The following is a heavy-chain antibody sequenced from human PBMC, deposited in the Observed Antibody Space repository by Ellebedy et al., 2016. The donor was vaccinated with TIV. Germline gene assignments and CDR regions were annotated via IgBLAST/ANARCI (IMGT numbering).Heavy chain of an antibody. CDR2: ISYDGSNK. Sequence: GESLKISCAASGFTFSSYAMHWVRQAPGKGLEWVAVISYDGSNKYYADSVKGRFTISRDNSKNTLYLHMNSLRAEDTAVYYCARAGASGWNYYYYYDMDVWGQGTTVTVSS. CDR3: ARAGASGWNYYYYYDMDV. V-gene: IGHV3-30-3*01. CDR1: GFTFSSYA. J-gene: IGHJ6*02. D-gene: IGHD6-19*01.